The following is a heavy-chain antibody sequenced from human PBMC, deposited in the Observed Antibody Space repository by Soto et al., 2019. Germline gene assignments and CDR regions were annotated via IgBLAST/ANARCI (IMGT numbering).Heavy chain of an antibody. CDR1: GGSFSGYY. D-gene: IGHD4-17*01. CDR3: ATHPPYGPLDH. V-gene: IGHV4-34*01. Sequence: SETLSLTCAVYGGSFSGYYWSWIRQPPGKGLEWIGEINYSESTNYNPSLKSRVTISVDTSKNQCSLRLTSVTAADTAVYYCATHPPYGPLDHWGQGTLVTVSS. J-gene: IGHJ4*02. CDR2: INYSEST.